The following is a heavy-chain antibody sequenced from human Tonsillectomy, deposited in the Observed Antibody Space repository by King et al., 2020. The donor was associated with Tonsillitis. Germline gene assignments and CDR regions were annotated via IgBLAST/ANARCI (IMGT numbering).Heavy chain of an antibody. D-gene: IGHD3-22*01. CDR3: AREVTYYDSSGYQGGY. J-gene: IGHJ4*02. CDR2: IYYSWST. V-gene: IGHV4-31*03. Sequence: VQLQESGPGLVKPSQTLSLTCTVSGGSISSGGYYWSWILQHPGKGLEWIGDIYYSWSTYYNPSLKSRVTISVDTSKNQFSLKLSSVTAADTAVYYCAREVTYYDSSGYQGGYWGQGTLVTVSS. CDR1: GGSISSGGYY.